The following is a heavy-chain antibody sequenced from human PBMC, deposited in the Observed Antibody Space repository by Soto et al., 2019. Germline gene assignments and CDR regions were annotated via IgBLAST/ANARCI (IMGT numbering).Heavy chain of an antibody. CDR3: SLGVRYFDWLFH. CDR2: IKSKTDGGTT. J-gene: IGHJ4*02. V-gene: IGHV3-15*01. D-gene: IGHD3-9*01. Sequence: EVQLVESGGGLVKRGGSLRLSCAASGFTFSNAWMSWVRQAPGKGLEWVGRIKSKTDGGTTDYAAPVKGRFTISRDDSQNTLYLQMNSLKTEDTAVYYCSLGVRYFDWLFHWGQGTLVTVSS. CDR1: GFTFSNAW.